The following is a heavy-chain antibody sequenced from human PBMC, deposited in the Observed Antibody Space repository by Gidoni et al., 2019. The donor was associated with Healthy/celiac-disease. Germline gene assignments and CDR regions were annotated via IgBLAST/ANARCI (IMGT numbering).Heavy chain of an antibody. J-gene: IGHJ1*01. V-gene: IGHV4-59*01. CDR2: SYYSGST. CDR3: ARGVREYFQH. CDR1: AGSISRYY. Sequence: QVQLQESGPGLVKPTETLYLTCTVSAGSISRYYWSWIRQPPGKGLEWIGYSYYSGSTNYNPSLKSRVTISVDTSKNQFSLKLSSVTAADTAVYYCARGVREYFQHWGQGTLVTVSS. D-gene: IGHD1-1*01.